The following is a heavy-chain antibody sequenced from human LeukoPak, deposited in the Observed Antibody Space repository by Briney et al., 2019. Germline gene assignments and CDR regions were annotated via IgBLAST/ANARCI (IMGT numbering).Heavy chain of an antibody. D-gene: IGHD3-9*01. CDR2: INPNSGGT. CDR1: GYSFTPYY. Sequence: ASVKVSCKASGYSFTPYYMHWVRQAPGQGLEWMGWINPNSGGTNYAQKFHGRVTMTRDTSITTAYMEMRRLRSDETALYYCARSPHILTGENFDYWGQGTLVTVSS. J-gene: IGHJ4*02. V-gene: IGHV1-2*02. CDR3: ARSPHILTGENFDY.